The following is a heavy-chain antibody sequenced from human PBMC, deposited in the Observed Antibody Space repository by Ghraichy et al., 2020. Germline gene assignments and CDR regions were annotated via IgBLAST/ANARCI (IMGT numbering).Heavy chain of an antibody. CDR1: GFMFSSYG. CDR2: ISANNGHT. D-gene: IGHD6-19*01. V-gene: IGHV1-18*01. J-gene: IGHJ4*02. Sequence: ASVKVSCTASGFMFSSYGLSWVRQAPGQGLEWMGWISANNGHTNYAEKFQHRVTMITDMSTSTAYMELRSLRSDDTAVYYCARPIAVSGHFFDFWGQGTLVAVSS. CDR3: ARPIAVSGHFFDF.